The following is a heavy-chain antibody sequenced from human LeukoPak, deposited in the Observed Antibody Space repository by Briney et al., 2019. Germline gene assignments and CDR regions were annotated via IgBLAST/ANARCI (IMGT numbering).Heavy chain of an antibody. V-gene: IGHV3-21*01. D-gene: IGHD1-14*01. J-gene: IGHJ6*03. CDR1: GFTFSSYS. CDR3: ARGGKGPVSYYYYMDV. CDR2: ISSSSSYI. Sequence: GGSLRLSCAASGFTFSSYSMNWVRQAPGKGLEWVSSISSSSSYIYYADSVKGRFTISRDNAKNSLYLQMNSLRAEDTAMYYCARGGKGPVSYYYYMDVWGKGTTVTVSS.